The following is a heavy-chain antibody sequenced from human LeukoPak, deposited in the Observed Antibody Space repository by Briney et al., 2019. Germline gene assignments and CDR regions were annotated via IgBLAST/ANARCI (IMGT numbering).Heavy chain of an antibody. V-gene: IGHV1-46*01. CDR3: ARDLRTITVAGIGVFDI. Sequence: ASVKVSCKASGYTFTIYYMHWVRQAPGQGLEWMGIINPSGGNTNYAQEFQGRVTMTRDMSTSTVHMELSSLRSEDTAVYYCARDLRTITVAGIGVFDIWGQGTMVTVSS. D-gene: IGHD6-19*01. CDR2: INPSGGNT. CDR1: GYTFTIYY. J-gene: IGHJ3*02.